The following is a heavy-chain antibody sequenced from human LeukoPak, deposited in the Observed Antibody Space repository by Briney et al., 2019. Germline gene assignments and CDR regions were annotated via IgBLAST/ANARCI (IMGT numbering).Heavy chain of an antibody. D-gene: IGHD3-3*01. CDR1: GYTFTSYY. CDR2: INPSGGST. J-gene: IGHJ6*02. CDR3: ATPVTIFGVATLYYYGMDV. V-gene: IGHV1-46*01. Sequence: ASVKVSCKASGYTFTSYYMHWVRQAPGQGLEWMGIINPSGGSTNYAQKFQGRVTITADESTSTAYMELSSLRSEDTAVYYCATPVTIFGVATLYYYGMDVWGQGTTVTVSS.